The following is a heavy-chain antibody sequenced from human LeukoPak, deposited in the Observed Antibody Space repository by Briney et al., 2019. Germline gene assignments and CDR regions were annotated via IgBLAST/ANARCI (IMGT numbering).Heavy chain of an antibody. CDR1: GGSFSGFF. V-gene: IGHV4-34*01. CDR2: INRRGTT. CDR3: ARGGTTYFSGSGTHP. D-gene: IGHD3-10*01. J-gene: IGHJ5*02. Sequence: PSETLSLTCGVSGGSFSGFFWTWIRQSPGRGLEWIGEINRRGTTYYNPSLESRLAISLDTSRNQFFSNLTSVTAADTAVYFCARGGTTYFSGSGTHPWGQGTLVTVSS.